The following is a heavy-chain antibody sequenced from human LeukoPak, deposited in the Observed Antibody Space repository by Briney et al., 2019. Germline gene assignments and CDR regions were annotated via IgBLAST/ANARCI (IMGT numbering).Heavy chain of an antibody. D-gene: IGHD3-16*02. CDR1: GYSISSGYY. CDR2: IYHSGST. CDR3: ARDEVIGPIDY. Sequence: SESLSLTCTVSGYSISSGYYWGWIRQPPGKGLEWIGSIYHSGSTYYNPSLKSRVTISVDTSKNQFSLKLSSVTAADTAVYYCARDEVIGPIDYWGQGTLVTVSS. V-gene: IGHV4-38-2*02. J-gene: IGHJ4*02.